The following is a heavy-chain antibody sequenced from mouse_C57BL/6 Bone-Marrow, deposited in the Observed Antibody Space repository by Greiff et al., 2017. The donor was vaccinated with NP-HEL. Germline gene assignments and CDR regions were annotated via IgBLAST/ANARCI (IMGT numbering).Heavy chain of an antibody. Sequence: EVQLVESGGGLVKPGGSLKLSCAASGFTFSDYGMHWVRQAPEKGLEWVAYISSGSSTIYYADTVKGRFTISRDNAKNTLFLQMTSLRSEDTAMYYCAKKRGNYGLDYWGQGTSVTVSS. CDR3: AKKRGNYGLDY. CDR1: GFTFSDYG. J-gene: IGHJ4*01. V-gene: IGHV5-17*01. CDR2: ISSGSSTI. D-gene: IGHD2-1*01.